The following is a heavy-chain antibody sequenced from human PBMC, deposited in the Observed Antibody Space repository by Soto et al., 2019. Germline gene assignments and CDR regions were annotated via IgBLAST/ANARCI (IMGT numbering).Heavy chain of an antibody. V-gene: IGHV4-30-2*01. CDR2: IYHSGST. D-gene: IGHD2-2*01. J-gene: IGHJ5*02. Sequence: LSLTCTVSGGSISSGGYSWSWIRQPPGKGLEWIGNIYHSGSTYYNPSLERRVTISMDRSKNQFSLKLSSVTAADTAVYYCARAPYCSSTTCYPDPNWFDPWGQGTLVTVSS. CDR1: GGSISSGGYS. CDR3: ARAPYCSSTTCYPDPNWFDP.